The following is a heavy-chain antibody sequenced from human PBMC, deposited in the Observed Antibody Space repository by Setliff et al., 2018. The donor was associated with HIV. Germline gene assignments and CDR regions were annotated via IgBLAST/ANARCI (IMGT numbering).Heavy chain of an antibody. CDR1: GGSFGVYR. D-gene: IGHD3-10*01. CDR3: ARDRHSSGLGSYGP. J-gene: IGHJ5*02. V-gene: IGHV4-4*07. Sequence: SETLSLTCTISGGSFGVYRWSWIRQSAGRGLEWVRRIDSSGTTDYKPSLKGRVAISVDTSRNQFSLRVTSVTAADTAVYFCARDRHSSGLGSYGPWGPGILVTSPQ. CDR2: IDSSGTT.